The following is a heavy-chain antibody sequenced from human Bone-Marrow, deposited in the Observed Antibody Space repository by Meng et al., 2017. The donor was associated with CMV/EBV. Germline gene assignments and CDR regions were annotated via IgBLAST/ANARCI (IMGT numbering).Heavy chain of an antibody. CDR2: IYYSGST. CDR3: ARGMGATGFDFDL. V-gene: IGHV4-39*07. Sequence: GSLRLSCTVSGGSISSTRYYWGWIRQPPGKGLEWIGSIYYSGSTYYNPSLKSRVTISVDTSKNQFSLKLNSVTAADTAVYYCARGMGATGFDFDLWGRGTLVTGSS. D-gene: IGHD1-26*01. CDR1: GGSISSTRYY. J-gene: IGHJ2*01.